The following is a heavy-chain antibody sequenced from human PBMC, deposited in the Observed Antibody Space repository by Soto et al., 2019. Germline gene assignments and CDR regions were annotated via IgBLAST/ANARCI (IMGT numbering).Heavy chain of an antibody. Sequence: SETLSLTCTVSGGSISSDFWNWIRQPPGKGLEWIGYIRSGSTNYNPSLKSRVTMSVDTSKNQFSLKLSSVTAADTAVYFCARGLSNSNLDYFDYWGQGTPVTVSS. D-gene: IGHD3-16*01. CDR2: IRSGST. CDR3: ARGLSNSNLDYFDY. CDR1: GGSISSDF. J-gene: IGHJ4*02. V-gene: IGHV4-59*01.